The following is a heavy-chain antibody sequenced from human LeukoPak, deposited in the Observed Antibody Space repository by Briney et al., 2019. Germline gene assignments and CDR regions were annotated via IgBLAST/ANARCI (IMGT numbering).Heavy chain of an antibody. J-gene: IGHJ4*02. V-gene: IGHV4-31*03. CDR3: SRGGVQLDY. CDR1: GGAISSGGYH. D-gene: IGHD2-8*01. CDR2: IYFSGST. Sequence: SETLSLTCTVSGGAISSGGYHWSWIRQHPGKGLEWIGYIYFSGSTSYNPSLKSRLSISVDTSKNQFSLTMNSVTAADTAVYYCSRGGVQLDYWGQGTQVTVSS.